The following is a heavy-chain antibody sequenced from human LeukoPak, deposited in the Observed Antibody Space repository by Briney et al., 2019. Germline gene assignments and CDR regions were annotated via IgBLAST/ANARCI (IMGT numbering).Heavy chain of an antibody. J-gene: IGHJ4*02. CDR2: INHSGST. CDR1: GGSFSGYY. Sequence: PSETLSLTCAVYGGSFSGYYWSWIRQPPGKGLEWIGEINHSGSTNYNPSLKSRVTISVDTSKNQFSLKLSSVTTADTAVYYCARGRDYFDYWGQGTLVTVSS. V-gene: IGHV4-34*01. CDR3: ARGRDYFDY.